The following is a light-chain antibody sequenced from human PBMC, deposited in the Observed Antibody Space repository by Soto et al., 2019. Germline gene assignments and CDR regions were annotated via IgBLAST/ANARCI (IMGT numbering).Light chain of an antibody. CDR2: EVS. Sequence: QSALTQPPSASGSPGQSVTISCTGSSSDVGGHNHVSWYQQHPGKAPKLMIYEVSKSPSGVPDRFSGSKSVNTASLTVSGLQAEDEADYYCSSYAGSMNLIFGGGTTLTVL. CDR1: SSDVGGHNH. CDR3: SSYAGSMNLI. V-gene: IGLV2-8*01. J-gene: IGLJ2*01.